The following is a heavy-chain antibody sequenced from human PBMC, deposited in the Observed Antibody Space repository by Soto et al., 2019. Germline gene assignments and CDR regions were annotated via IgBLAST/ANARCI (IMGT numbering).Heavy chain of an antibody. CDR2: IYFNGNT. J-gene: IGHJ6*02. CDR3: AQVPTAKRYYVSGMDV. D-gene: IGHD2-2*01. Sequence: QPPGNVLDWIGYIYFNGNTYYHPSLRSRVIMSLDMSKNQFSLNMSSVTAADAAVYYCAQVPTAKRYYVSGMDVWGQGTTVS. V-gene: IGHV4-31*02.